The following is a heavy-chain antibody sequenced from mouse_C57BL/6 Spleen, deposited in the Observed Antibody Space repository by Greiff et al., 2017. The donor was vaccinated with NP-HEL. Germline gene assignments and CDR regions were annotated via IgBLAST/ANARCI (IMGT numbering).Heavy chain of an antibody. CDR3: ARKAGRYYFDY. J-gene: IGHJ2*01. CDR2: INPNNGGT. CDR1: GYTFTDYN. Sequence: VQLKESGPELVKPGASVKIPCKASGYTFTDYNMDWVKQSHGKSLEWIGDINPNNGGTIYNQKFKGKATLTVDKSSSTAYMELRSLTSEDTAVYYCARKAGRYYFDYWGQGTTLTVSS. V-gene: IGHV1-18*01.